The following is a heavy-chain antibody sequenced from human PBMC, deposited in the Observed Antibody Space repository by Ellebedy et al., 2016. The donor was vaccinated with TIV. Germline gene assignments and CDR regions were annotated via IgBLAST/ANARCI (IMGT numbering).Heavy chain of an antibody. D-gene: IGHD5-12*01. Sequence: PGGSLRLSCAASGFVFSAAAIHWVRQAPGKGVEWVAVISFDGKRQYYADSVKGRFTISRDNSKSTLYLQMSSLRGEDTAVYYCARAWIPYGLDVWGHGTTVTVSS. CDR1: GFVFSAAA. V-gene: IGHV3-30*04. CDR2: ISFDGKRQ. CDR3: ARAWIPYGLDV. J-gene: IGHJ6*02.